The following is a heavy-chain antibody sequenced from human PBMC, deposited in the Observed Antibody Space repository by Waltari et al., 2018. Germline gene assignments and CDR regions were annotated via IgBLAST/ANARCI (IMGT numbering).Heavy chain of an antibody. J-gene: IGHJ4*02. Sequence: QLVESGGGLVQPGGSLRLSCAASDFDLSVYSMSWVRQAPGKGLGGGANISQYGSDTKYGDSVKGRFIISRDNAENSLYLQMNSLRADDTAVYYCARVWSGSPFFDFWGQGVLVSVSS. V-gene: IGHV3-7*01. CDR1: DFDLSVYS. D-gene: IGHD3-10*01. CDR2: ISQYGSDT. CDR3: ARVWSGSPFFDF.